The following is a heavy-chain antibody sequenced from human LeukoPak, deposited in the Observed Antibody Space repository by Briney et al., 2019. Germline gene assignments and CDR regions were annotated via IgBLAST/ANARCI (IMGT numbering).Heavy chain of an antibody. CDR2: IYSGGSS. D-gene: IGHD3-22*01. CDR1: GFTVSTKY. Sequence: GGSLRLSCTASGFTVSTKYMNWVRRAPGKGLEWVSVIYSGGSSYYADSVRGRFTISRDNSKNTLYLQMNSLRAEDTAVYYCAIDHSTYEHYMDAWGKGTTVTVAS. V-gene: IGHV3-53*01. J-gene: IGHJ6*03. CDR3: AIDHSTYEHYMDA.